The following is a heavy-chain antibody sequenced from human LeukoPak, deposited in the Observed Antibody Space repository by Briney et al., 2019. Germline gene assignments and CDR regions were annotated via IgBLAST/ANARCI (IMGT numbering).Heavy chain of an antibody. Sequence: SETLSLTCAVYGGSFSGYYWSWMRQPPGKGLEWIGEINHSGSTNYNPSLKSRVTISVDTSKNQFSLKLSSVTAADTAVYYCARGLYYYDSSGYYAAFDIWGQGTMVTVSS. CDR3: ARGLYYYDSSGYYAAFDI. D-gene: IGHD3-22*01. CDR1: GGSFSGYY. V-gene: IGHV4-34*01. J-gene: IGHJ3*02. CDR2: INHSGST.